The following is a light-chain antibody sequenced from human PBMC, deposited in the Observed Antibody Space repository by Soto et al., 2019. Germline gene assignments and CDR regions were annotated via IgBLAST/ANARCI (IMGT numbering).Light chain of an antibody. CDR1: ITDADNFNL. J-gene: IGLJ2*01. CDR2: ETT. Sequence: QSALTQPASVSGSPGQSITISCNGSITDADNFNLVSWYQKHPGKAPELILYETTERPSGVSDRFSGSKSDNTALLTISGLQPEDEADYYCCAHAASYTSILFGGGTKLTVL. V-gene: IGLV2-23*01. CDR3: CAHAASYTSIL.